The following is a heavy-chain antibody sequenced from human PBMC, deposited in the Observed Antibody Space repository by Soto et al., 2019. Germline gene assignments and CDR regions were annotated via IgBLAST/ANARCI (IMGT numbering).Heavy chain of an antibody. CDR3: ARDAELGHFDY. CDR1: GGTFSSYT. J-gene: IGHJ4*02. D-gene: IGHD7-27*01. CDR2: IIPILGIA. V-gene: IGHV1-69*04. Sequence: ASVKVSCKASGGTFSSYTISWVRQAPGQGLEWMGRIIPILGIANYAQKFQGRVTITADKSTSTAYMELSSLRSEDTAVYYCARDAELGHFDYWGQGTLVTVSS.